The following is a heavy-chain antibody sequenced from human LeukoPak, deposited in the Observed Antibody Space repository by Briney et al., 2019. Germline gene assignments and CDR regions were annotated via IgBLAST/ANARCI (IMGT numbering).Heavy chain of an antibody. CDR1: GFTFSSYA. V-gene: IGHV3-43*02. Sequence: GGSLRLSCAASGFTFSSYAMSWVRQAPGKGLEWVSLISGDGGRTYYADSVKGRFTISRDNSKNSLYLEMNSLRTEDTASYYCAKDILSGFYETFDYWGQGTLVTVSS. J-gene: IGHJ4*02. CDR2: ISGDGGRT. D-gene: IGHD6-19*01. CDR3: AKDILSGFYETFDY.